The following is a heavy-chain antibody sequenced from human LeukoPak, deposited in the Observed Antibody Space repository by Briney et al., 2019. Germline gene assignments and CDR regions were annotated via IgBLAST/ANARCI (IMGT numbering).Heavy chain of an antibody. D-gene: IGHD5-24*01. CDR2: ISGSGGST. CDR1: GFTFSSYA. Sequence: PGGSLRLSCAASGFTFSSYAMSWVRQAPGKGLEWFSRISGSGGSTYYADSVKGRFTISRDNSKNTLYLQMNSLRAEDTAVFYCATRYVGEMATIRSDYWGQGTLVTVST. V-gene: IGHV3-23*01. CDR3: ATRYVGEMATIRSDY. J-gene: IGHJ4*02.